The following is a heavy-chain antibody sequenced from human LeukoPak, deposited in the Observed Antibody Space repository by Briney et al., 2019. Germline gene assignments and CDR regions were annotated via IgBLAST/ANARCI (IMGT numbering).Heavy chain of an antibody. V-gene: IGHV4-4*07. J-gene: IGHJ4*02. CDR2: IYSSGTT. D-gene: IGHD1-1*01. Sequence: PSETLSLTCTVSGDSINNYFWTWIRQPAGKGLEWIGRIYSSGTTNYNPSLKSRLIMSVDTSKNQFSLNLSSVTAADTAVYYCARDANARAWDYWGQGILLTVSS. CDR3: ARDANARAWDY. CDR1: GDSINNYF.